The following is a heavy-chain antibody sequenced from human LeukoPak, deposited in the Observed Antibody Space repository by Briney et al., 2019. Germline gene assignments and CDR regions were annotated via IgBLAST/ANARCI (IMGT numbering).Heavy chain of an antibody. Sequence: GGSLRLSCAASGFTFSNAWMSWVRQAPGKGLEWVGRIKGKTDGGTTDYAAPVKGRFTISRDDSKNTLYLQMNSLKTEDTAVYYCTTYCSSTSCYPDYWGQGTLVTVSS. CDR2: IKGKTDGGTT. D-gene: IGHD2-2*01. J-gene: IGHJ4*02. CDR1: GFTFSNAW. V-gene: IGHV3-15*01. CDR3: TTYCSSTSCYPDY.